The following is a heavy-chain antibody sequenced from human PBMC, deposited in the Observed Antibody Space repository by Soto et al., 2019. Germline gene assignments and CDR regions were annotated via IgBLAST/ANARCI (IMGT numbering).Heavy chain of an antibody. CDR3: ARQRGSGSYPNWFDP. Sequence: KPSETLSLTCTVSGGSISSSSYYWGWIRQPPGKGLEWIGSIYYSGSTYYNPSLKSRVTISVDTSKNQFSLKLSSVTAADTAVYYCARQRGSGSYPNWFDPWGQGTLVTVSS. J-gene: IGHJ5*02. D-gene: IGHD1-26*01. CDR2: IYYSGST. CDR1: GGSISSSSYY. V-gene: IGHV4-39*01.